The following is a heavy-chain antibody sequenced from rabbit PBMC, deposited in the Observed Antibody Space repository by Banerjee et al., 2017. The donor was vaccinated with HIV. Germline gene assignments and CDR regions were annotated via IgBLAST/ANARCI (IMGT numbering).Heavy chain of an antibody. J-gene: IGHJ4*01. CDR2: IYTDSGSA. V-gene: IGHV1S45*01. CDR1: GFSFSTTYY. CDR3: ARNFDL. Sequence: QEQLVESGGGLVQPEGSLTLTCTASGFSFSTTYYMCWVRQAPGKGLELIACIYTDSGSALYVSWAKGRFTISKTSWTTVTLQMTSLTAADTATYFCARNFDLWGPGTLVTVS.